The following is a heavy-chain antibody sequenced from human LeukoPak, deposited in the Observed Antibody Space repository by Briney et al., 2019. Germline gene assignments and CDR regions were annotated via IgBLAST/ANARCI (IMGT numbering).Heavy chain of an antibody. CDR2: INPNSGGT. D-gene: IGHD3-22*01. Sequence: ASVKVSCKASGYTFTGYYMHWVRQAPGQGLEWMGWINPNSGGTNYAQKFQSRVTMTRDTSISTAYMELSRLRSDDTAVYYCARLSGAYYYDSSGYDDYWGQGTLVTVSS. V-gene: IGHV1-2*02. J-gene: IGHJ4*02. CDR1: GYTFTGYY. CDR3: ARLSGAYYYDSSGYDDY.